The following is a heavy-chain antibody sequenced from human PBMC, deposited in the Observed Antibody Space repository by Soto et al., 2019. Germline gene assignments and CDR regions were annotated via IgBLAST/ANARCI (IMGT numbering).Heavy chain of an antibody. J-gene: IGHJ4*02. CDR1: GGSVSSVGYY. D-gene: IGHD2-8*01. CDR3: VRGGSCTNGVCSVFDY. Sequence: SETLSLTCTVSGGSVSSVGYYWSWIRQHPGKGLEWIGYITYSGNTYYNPSLESRVTMSADTSKNQFSLKLSSVTAADTAVYFCVRGGSCTNGVCSVFDYWGQGTQVTVSS. CDR2: ITYSGNT. V-gene: IGHV4-31*03.